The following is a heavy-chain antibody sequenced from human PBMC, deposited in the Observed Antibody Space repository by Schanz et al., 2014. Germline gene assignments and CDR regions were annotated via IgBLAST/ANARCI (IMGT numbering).Heavy chain of an antibody. D-gene: IGHD3-10*01. V-gene: IGHV3-23*01. CDR1: GFSFTTYA. CDR3: ARIGGSVFGY. Sequence: EVQLLESGGGLVQPGGSLRLSCASSGFSFTTYAMSWVRQAPGKGLEWVSSISSGGGSTYYADSVKGRFTISRDNSKSTLYLQMNSLRAEDTAVYYCARIGGSVFGYWGQGTLVTVSS. J-gene: IGHJ4*02. CDR2: ISSGGGST.